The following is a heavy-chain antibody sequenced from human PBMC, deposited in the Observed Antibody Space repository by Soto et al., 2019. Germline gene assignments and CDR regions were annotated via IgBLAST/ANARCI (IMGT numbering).Heavy chain of an antibody. CDR2: IYYSGST. CDR3: ARGDTYFDY. CDR1: GGSISSYY. V-gene: IGHV4-59*01. Sequence: QVQLQESGPGLVKPSETLSLTCTVSGGSISSYYWSWFRQPPGKGLEWIGYIYYSGSTNYNPSLKSRVTISVDTSKNQFSLKLTSVTAADTAVYYCARGDTYFDYWGQGTLVTVSS. J-gene: IGHJ4*02. D-gene: IGHD5-18*01.